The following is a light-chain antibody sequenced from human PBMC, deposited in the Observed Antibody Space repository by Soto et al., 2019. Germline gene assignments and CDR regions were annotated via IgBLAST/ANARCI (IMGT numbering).Light chain of an antibody. Sequence: QSVLTQPRSVSGSLGQSVTISCTGTSSDVGAYDFVSWYQQNPGKAPRLIIFDVIKRPSGVPDRFSGSKSGNTASLTISGLQSEDEADYHCSSYAGSHTYEVFGAGTKVTVL. CDR1: SSDVGAYDF. V-gene: IGLV2-11*01. J-gene: IGLJ3*02. CDR2: DVI. CDR3: SSYAGSHTYEV.